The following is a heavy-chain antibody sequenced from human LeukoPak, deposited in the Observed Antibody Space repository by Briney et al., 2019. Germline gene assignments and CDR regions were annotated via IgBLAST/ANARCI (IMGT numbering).Heavy chain of an antibody. CDR2: ITATSSST. D-gene: IGHD5-18*01. J-gene: IGHJ4*02. Sequence: GGSLRLSCAASGFTFSNYGMSWVRQAPGKGLEWVSAITATSSSTHDADSVQGRFTISRDNSKNTLYLQMNSLRAEDTAIYYCANDLGWIQLNLGRGQGTLVTVSS. V-gene: IGHV3-23*01. CDR1: GFTFSNYG. CDR3: ANDLGWIQLNLG.